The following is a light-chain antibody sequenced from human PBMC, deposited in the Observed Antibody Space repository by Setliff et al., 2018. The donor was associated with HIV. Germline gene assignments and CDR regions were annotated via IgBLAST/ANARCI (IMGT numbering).Light chain of an antibody. V-gene: IGLV1-44*01. CDR2: RNN. Sequence: QSVLTQPPSASGTPGQRVTISCSGSSSNIGSNTVNWYQQLPGTAPKLLIYRNNQRPSGVPDRFSGSKSGTSASLAISGLQSEDEADYYCSSYTSSSTLFGGGTKATVL. J-gene: IGLJ2*01. CDR1: SSNIGSNT. CDR3: SSYTSSSTL.